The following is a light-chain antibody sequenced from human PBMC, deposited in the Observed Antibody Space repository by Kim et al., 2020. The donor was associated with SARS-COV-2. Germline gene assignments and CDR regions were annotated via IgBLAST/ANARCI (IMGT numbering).Light chain of an antibody. Sequence: EIVLTQSPGTLSLSPGERATLSCRASQSVSSSYLAWYQQKPGQAPRLLIYGASSRATGIPDRFSGSGSGTDFTLTISRLEPEDFAVYYCQTWTFGQGTKVDIK. V-gene: IGKV3-20*01. CDR2: GAS. CDR1: QSVSSSY. J-gene: IGKJ1*01. CDR3: QTWT.